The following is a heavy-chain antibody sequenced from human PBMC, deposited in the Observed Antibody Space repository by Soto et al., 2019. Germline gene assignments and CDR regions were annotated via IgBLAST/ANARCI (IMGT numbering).Heavy chain of an antibody. CDR3: ARGGRGYSYGYDQNFDY. J-gene: IGHJ4*02. CDR2: IYYSGST. Sequence: SETLSLTCTVSGGSISSGGYYWSWIRQHPGKGLEWIGYIYYSGSTYYNPSLKSRVTISVDTSKNQFSLKLGSVTAADTAVYYCARGGRGYSYGYDQNFDYWGQGTLVTVSS. V-gene: IGHV4-31*03. CDR1: GGSISSGGYY. D-gene: IGHD5-18*01.